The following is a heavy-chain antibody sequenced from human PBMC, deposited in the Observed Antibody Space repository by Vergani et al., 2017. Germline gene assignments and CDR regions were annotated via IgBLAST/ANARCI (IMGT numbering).Heavy chain of an antibody. D-gene: IGHD3-10*01. CDR3: SVRPRVNMVRGEILTKRTFDY. Sequence: QVQLQQWGAGLLKPSETLSLTCEVQGESFSGHYWSWIRQPPGKGLEWIGEINDNGYTNYNPLFESRVIVSADTSKNQFSLKLMSVTAADTAMYFCSVRPRVNMVRGEILTKRTFDYWIPGTLVTVSS. V-gene: IGHV4-34*01. CDR1: GESFSGHY. CDR2: INDNGYT. J-gene: IGHJ4*02.